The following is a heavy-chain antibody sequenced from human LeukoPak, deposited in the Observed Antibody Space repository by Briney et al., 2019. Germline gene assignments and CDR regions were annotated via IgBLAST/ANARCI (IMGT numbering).Heavy chain of an antibody. CDR2: ISSNGSTT. V-gene: IGHV3-48*03. Sequence: GGSLRLSCAASGFTFSSYEMNWVRQAPGKGLEWVSYISSNGSTTYYAASVKGRFTISRDNAKNSLYLQMNSLRVEDTAVYYCASQKGRIAVAVDYWGQGTLVTVSS. CDR1: GFTFSSYE. J-gene: IGHJ4*02. CDR3: ASQKGRIAVAVDY. D-gene: IGHD6-19*01.